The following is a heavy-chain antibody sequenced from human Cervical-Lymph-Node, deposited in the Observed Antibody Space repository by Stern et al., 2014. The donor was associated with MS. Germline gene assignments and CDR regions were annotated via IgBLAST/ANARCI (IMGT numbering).Heavy chain of an antibody. J-gene: IGHJ4*02. Sequence: VQLVASGAEVKKPGASVKASCRASGYTFTKYYIHWVRQAPGQGLEWVGVISPAGESTSYAQKYQGRITLTRDTSTGTVYMEVSSLTSDDTAVYYCAAAAATVLAFDYWGQGALVTVSS. CDR3: AAAAATVLAFDY. CDR2: ISPAGEST. CDR1: GYTFTKYY. V-gene: IGHV1-46*01. D-gene: IGHD2-2*01.